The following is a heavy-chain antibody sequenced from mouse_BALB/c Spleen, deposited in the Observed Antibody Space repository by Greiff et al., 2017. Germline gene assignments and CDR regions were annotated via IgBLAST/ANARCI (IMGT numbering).Heavy chain of an antibody. Sequence: EVKLVESGGGLVKPGGSLKLSCAASGFTFSSYAMSWVRQTPEKRLEWVATISSGGSYTYYPDSVKGRFTISRDNAKNTLYPQMSSLRSEDTAMYYCARGLLLRQEGYFDVWGAGTTVTVSS. D-gene: IGHD1-1*01. CDR1: GFTFSSYA. V-gene: IGHV5-9-3*01. CDR3: ARGLLLRQEGYFDV. CDR2: ISSGGSYT. J-gene: IGHJ1*01.